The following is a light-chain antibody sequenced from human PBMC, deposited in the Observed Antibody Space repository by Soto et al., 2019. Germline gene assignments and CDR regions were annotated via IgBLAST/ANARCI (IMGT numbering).Light chain of an antibody. J-gene: IGLJ2*01. CDR2: DVS. Sequence: QSALTQPASVSGSPGQSITISCTGTSSDVGAYNYVSWYQQHPGKAPKLMIYDVSNRPSGVSNRFSGSKSGNTASLTISGLQDEDEADYYCSSYSSSSTLEVFGGGTKVTVL. V-gene: IGLV2-14*01. CDR3: SSYSSSSTLEV. CDR1: SSDVGAYNY.